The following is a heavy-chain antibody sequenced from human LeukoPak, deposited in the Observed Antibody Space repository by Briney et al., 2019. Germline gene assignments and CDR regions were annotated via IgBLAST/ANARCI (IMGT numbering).Heavy chain of an antibody. V-gene: IGHV3-15*07. D-gene: IGHD6-13*01. CDR1: GFTFSNAW. CDR2: IKSKTDGGTT. J-gene: IGHJ4*02. Sequence: GGSLRLSCAASGFTFSNAWMNWVRQAPGKGLEWVGRIKSKTDGGTTDYAAPVKGRFTISRDDSKDTLYLQMNSLKTEDTAVYYCTTEGEQQLDPFDYWGQGTLVTVSS. CDR3: TTEGEQQLDPFDY.